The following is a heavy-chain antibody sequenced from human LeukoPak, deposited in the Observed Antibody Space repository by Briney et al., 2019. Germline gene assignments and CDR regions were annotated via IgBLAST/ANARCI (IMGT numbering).Heavy chain of an antibody. CDR3: ARGDYYDSSGYYLPSGYFDY. J-gene: IGHJ4*02. CDR2: INPSGGST. CDR1: GYTFTSYY. V-gene: IGHV1-46*01. Sequence: GASVKVSCKASGYTFTSYYMHWVRQAPGQGLEWMGIINPSGGSTSYAQKFQGRVTMTRDTPTSTVYMELSSLRSEDTAVYYCARGDYYDSSGYYLPSGYFDYWGQGTLVTVSS. D-gene: IGHD3-22*01.